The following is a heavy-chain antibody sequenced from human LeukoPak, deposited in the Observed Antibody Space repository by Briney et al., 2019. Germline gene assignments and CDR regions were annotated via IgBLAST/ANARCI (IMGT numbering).Heavy chain of an antibody. J-gene: IGHJ3*02. CDR3: ARGPHWVTGDYDAFDI. CDR1: GASVSGSAYY. V-gene: IGHV4-61*08. D-gene: IGHD4-17*01. CDR2: IYYTGST. Sequence: SETLSLTCTVSGASVSGSAYYWGWIRQPPGKGLEWIGYIYYTGSTNYNPSLTSRVTISVDTSKNQFSLKLTSVTAADTAVYYCARGPHWVTGDYDAFDIWGQGTMVTVSS.